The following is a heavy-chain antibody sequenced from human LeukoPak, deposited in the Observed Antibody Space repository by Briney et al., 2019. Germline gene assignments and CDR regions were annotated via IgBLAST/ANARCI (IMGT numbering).Heavy chain of an antibody. D-gene: IGHD3-16*01. CDR3: ARDPGYESWSPFWGGMDV. V-gene: IGHV3-74*01. Sequence: GGSLRLSCAASGFTFTSSWMHWVRQAPGKGLVWVSRITRDGSSTTYADSVKGRFTTSRDNAKNTLYLQMDSLRDDDTAVYYCARDPGYESWSPFWGGMDVWGNGTTVTVSS. CDR2: ITRDGSST. J-gene: IGHJ6*04. CDR1: GFTFTSSW.